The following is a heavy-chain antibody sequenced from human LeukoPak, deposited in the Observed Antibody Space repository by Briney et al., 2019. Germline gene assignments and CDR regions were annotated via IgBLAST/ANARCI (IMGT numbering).Heavy chain of an antibody. Sequence: GRSLRLSCAASGLTFSSYAMHWVRQAPGKGLEWVAVISYDGSNKYNADSVKGRFTISRDNSKNTLYLQMNSLRAEDTAVYYCAKDGGYCSSTWGLCDYGMDVWGQGTTVTVSS. CDR1: GLTFSSYA. J-gene: IGHJ6*02. D-gene: IGHD2-2*01. CDR2: ISYDGSNK. CDR3: AKDGGYCSSTWGLCDYGMDV. V-gene: IGHV3-30*18.